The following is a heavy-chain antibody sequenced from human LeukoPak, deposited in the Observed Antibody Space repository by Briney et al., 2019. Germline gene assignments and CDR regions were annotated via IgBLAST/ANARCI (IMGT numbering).Heavy chain of an antibody. CDR3: AKDTSARRGSLNG. D-gene: IGHD3-16*02. CDR2: ITDSGGST. Sequence: GGSLILSCTASGFTLSSYAMSWVRQAPGKGLEWASAITDSGGSTSYADSVRGRFTISRDNSKNTLYLQMNSLRAEDTAVYYCAKDTSARRGSLNGWGQGTLVTVSS. J-gene: IGHJ4*02. CDR1: GFTLSSYA. V-gene: IGHV3-23*01.